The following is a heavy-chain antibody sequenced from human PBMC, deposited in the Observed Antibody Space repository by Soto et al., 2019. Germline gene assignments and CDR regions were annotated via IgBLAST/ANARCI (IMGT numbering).Heavy chain of an antibody. CDR3: ARSPMYNWNYGDYYYYGMDV. V-gene: IGHV1-46*01. CDR1: GYTFTSYY. D-gene: IGHD1-7*01. Sequence: GASVKVSCKASGYTFTSYYMHWVRQAPGQGLEWMGIINPSGGSTSYAQKFQGRVTMTRDTSTSTVYMELSSLRSEDTAVYYCARSPMYNWNYGDYYYYGMDVWSQGTTVTVSS. CDR2: INPSGGST. J-gene: IGHJ6*02.